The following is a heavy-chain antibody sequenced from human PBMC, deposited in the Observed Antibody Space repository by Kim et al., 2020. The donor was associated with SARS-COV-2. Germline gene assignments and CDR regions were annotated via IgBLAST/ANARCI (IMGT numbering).Heavy chain of an antibody. D-gene: IGHD5-18*01. J-gene: IGHJ4*02. Sequence: YADSVKGRFTISRDNSKNTLYLQMNSLRAEDTAVYYCAREALWLSAYFDYWGQGTLVTVSS. V-gene: IGHV3-30*01. CDR3: AREALWLSAYFDY.